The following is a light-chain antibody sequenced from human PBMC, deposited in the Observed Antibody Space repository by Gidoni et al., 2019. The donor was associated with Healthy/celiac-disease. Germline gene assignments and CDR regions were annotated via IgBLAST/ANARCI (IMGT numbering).Light chain of an antibody. J-gene: IGLJ2*01. CDR1: SSDVGGYNY. Sequence: QSALTQPRSVSGSPGQAVTISCTGTSSDVGGYNYVSWYQQHPVKAPKLMIYDVSKRPSGVPDRFSGSKSGNTASLTISWLQAEDEADYYCCSYAGSFVVFGGGTKLTVL. CDR3: CSYAGSFVV. CDR2: DVS. V-gene: IGLV2-11*01.